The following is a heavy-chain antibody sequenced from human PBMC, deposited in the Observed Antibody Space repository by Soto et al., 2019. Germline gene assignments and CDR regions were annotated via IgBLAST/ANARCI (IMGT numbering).Heavy chain of an antibody. V-gene: IGHV3-7*03. CDR3: GKERRGSGWSVYNF. D-gene: IGHD6-19*01. J-gene: IGHJ4*02. Sequence: PAGSPRLSCVASDYSMSPYWMSWVRLAPGKGLEWVANIKADGSAARYVDSARDRFLISRDNTKNSLYLQINSLRVDDTAVYYCGKERRGSGWSVYNFSGQRTLVTVSS. CDR2: IKADGSAA. CDR1: DYSMSPYW.